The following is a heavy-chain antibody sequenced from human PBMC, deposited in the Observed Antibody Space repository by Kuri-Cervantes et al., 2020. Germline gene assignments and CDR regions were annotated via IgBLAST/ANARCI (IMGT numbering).Heavy chain of an antibody. Sequence: GESLKISCAASGFTFSSYEMNWVRQAPGKGLERVSYISSSGSTTYYADSVKGRFTISRDNSKNTVYLQMNSLRAEDTANYYCVKYSGIYGASFDYLGQGTLVTVSS. CDR1: GFTFSSYE. J-gene: IGHJ4*02. CDR3: VKYSGIYGASFDY. CDR2: ISSSGSTT. V-gene: IGHV3-48*03. D-gene: IGHD5-12*01.